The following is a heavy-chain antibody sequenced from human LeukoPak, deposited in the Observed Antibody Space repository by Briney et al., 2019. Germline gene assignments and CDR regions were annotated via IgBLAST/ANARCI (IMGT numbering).Heavy chain of an antibody. CDR3: THRGGGYNWNDAWFDP. CDR2: IYWDDDK. V-gene: IGHV2-5*02. J-gene: IGHJ5*02. Sequence: SGPTLVKPTQTRTLTCTFSGFSLTTSGVGVGWIRQPPGKALECLALIYWDDDKRYSPSLRGRLTITKDTSKNQVVLTMTNMDPVDTATYYCTHRGGGYNWNDAWFDPWGQGTMVTVSA. D-gene: IGHD1-20*01. CDR1: GFSLTTSGVG.